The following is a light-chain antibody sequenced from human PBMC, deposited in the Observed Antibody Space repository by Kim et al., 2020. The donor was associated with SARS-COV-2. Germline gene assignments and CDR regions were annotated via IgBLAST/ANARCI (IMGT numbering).Light chain of an antibody. V-gene: IGKV3-15*01. CDR3: QQYNNWPLT. CDR2: AVS. Sequence: VMTHSPATLSVSPGERATLSCRASQSVSSNVAWYQQKPGQAPSLLIYAVSTRATAIPARFSGSASGTDFTLTISSLQSEDFAIYYCQQYNNWPLTFGGGTKVDIK. J-gene: IGKJ4*01. CDR1: QSVSSN.